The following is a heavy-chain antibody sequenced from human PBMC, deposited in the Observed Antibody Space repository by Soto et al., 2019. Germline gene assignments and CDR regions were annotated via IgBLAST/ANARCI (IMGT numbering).Heavy chain of an antibody. D-gene: IGHD2-21*02. CDR1: GFTFSSYG. V-gene: IGHV3-30*18. CDR3: AKAPDFIYGMDV. J-gene: IGHJ6*02. Sequence: QVQLVESGGGVVQPGRSLRLSFAASGFTFSSYGMHWVRQAPGKGLEWVAVISYDGSNKYYADSVKGRFTISRDNSKNTLYLQMNSLRAEDTAVYYCAKAPDFIYGMDVWGQGTTVTVSS. CDR2: ISYDGSNK.